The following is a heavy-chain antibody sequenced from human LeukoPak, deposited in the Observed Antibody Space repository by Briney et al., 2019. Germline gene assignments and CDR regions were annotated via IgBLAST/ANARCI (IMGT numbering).Heavy chain of an antibody. J-gene: IGHJ4*02. Sequence: GGSLRLSCAASGFTFSSYGMSWVRQAPGKGLEWVSSISGSSGYIFYADSVKGRFTISRDNAKNSLYLQMNSLRAEDTAVYYCGRDLPTVTSIDYWGQGTLVTVSS. CDR1: GFTFSSYG. V-gene: IGHV3-21*06. D-gene: IGHD4-17*01. CDR2: ISGSSGYI. CDR3: GRDLPTVTSIDY.